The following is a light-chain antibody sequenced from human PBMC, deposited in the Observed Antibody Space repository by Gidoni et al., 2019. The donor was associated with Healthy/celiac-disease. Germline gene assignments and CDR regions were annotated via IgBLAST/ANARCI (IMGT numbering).Light chain of an antibody. CDR2: GAS. CDR1: QSVSSY. CDR3: QHYKNWPRT. V-gene: IGKV3-15*01. Sequence: EIVMTQSPATLSVSPGERATLSCRASQSVSSYLAWYQHKPGQAPRLLISGASTRATGIPAMFSGSGSGTEFTLTINSLQSEDFAVYHCQHYKNWPRTFGQGTKVEI. J-gene: IGKJ1*01.